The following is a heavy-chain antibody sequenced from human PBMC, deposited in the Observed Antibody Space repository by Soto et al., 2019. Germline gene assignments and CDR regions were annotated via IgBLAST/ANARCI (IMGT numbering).Heavy chain of an antibody. CDR3: GRLVEGDNSDSSPFDT. CDR2: IIPILGVT. Sequence: QVQLVQSGAEVKKPGSSVKVSCKASGGSFGTYTISWVRQAPGQGLEWVGRIIPILGVTTSAQKLKDRVTITADTSTGTALLELINLTSEDTAMYYCGRLVEGDNSDSSPFDTCGQGTMVTVSS. CDR1: GGSFGTYT. D-gene: IGHD3-3*01. V-gene: IGHV1-69*02. J-gene: IGHJ3*02.